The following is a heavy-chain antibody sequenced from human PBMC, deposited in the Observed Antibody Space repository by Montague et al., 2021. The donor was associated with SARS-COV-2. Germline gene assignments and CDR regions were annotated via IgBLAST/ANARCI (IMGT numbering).Heavy chain of an antibody. V-gene: IGHV4-34*01. D-gene: IGHD3-22*01. Sequence: SETLSLTCPVPSPGSGAWNSGADRKTTRLKSRYHGKLNAVVSSNKKPSLKSRVSISKDTSKNQISLRLNSVTAADTAVYYCARGVLTIHMLVIVMAGASNWFDPWGQGTLVTVSS. CDR1: SPGSGAWN. J-gene: IGHJ5*02. CDR3: ARGVLTIHMLVIVMAGASNWFDP. CDR2: LNAVVSS.